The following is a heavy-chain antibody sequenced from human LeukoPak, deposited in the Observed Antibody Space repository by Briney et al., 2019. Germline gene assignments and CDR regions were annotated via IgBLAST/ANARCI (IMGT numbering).Heavy chain of an antibody. CDR3: ARSLYYSDTSGYPQAY. D-gene: IGHD3-22*01. J-gene: IGHJ4*02. Sequence: GGSLRLSCTASGFTFSKNDMHWIRQAPGKGLEWVSYISSSSYYTNYADSVRGRFTISRDNAKNSLYLQMNSLRAEDTAVYYCARSLYYSDTSGYPQAYWGQGTLVTVSS. CDR2: ISSSSYYT. V-gene: IGHV3-11*03. CDR1: GFTFSKND.